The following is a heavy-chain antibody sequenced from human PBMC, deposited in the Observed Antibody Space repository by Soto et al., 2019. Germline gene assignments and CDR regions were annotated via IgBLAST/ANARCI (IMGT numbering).Heavy chain of an antibody. V-gene: IGHV4-31*03. J-gene: IGHJ4*02. CDR1: VAPISRGGYS. CDR3: ARESRDGYSIFFDY. CDR2: IYYGGST. D-gene: IGHD5-18*01. Sequence: QVQLQESGPGLVKPSQTLSLTCIFSVAPISRGGYSWGGSAQHPGKGREWIGYIYYGGSTYYNPSLKSRVTISVDTSKNQFSLKLSSVTAADTAVYYCARESRDGYSIFFDYWGQGTLVTVSS.